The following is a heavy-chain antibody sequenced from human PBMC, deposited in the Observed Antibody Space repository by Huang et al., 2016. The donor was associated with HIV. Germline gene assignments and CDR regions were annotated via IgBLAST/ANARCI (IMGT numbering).Heavy chain of an antibody. V-gene: IGHV2-5*02. D-gene: IGHD6-13*01. Sequence: QITLKESGPTLVKPTQTLTLTCTFSGFSLTSSGGAVGWIRQPPGKALEWLALIYWDHEERFSPSLKTRLTITKDTPKNEVVLTMTNMDPVDTATYYCVHRLRYGKWYVDYWGQGVLVTVSS. CDR2: IYWDHEE. J-gene: IGHJ4*02. CDR1: GFSLTSSGGA. CDR3: VHRLRYGKWYVDY.